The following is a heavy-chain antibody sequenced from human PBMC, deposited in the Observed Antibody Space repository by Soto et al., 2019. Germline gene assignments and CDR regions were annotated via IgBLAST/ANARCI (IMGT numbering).Heavy chain of an antibody. J-gene: IGHJ4*02. CDR2: INSDGSIT. Sequence: PGGSLRLSCVASGFTFRSYWMHWVRQAPGKGLVWISRINSDGSITTYADSVKGRFTISRDNAKNTLYLQMNSLRAEDTAVYYCARPTVTTVGFDYWGQGTLVTVSS. D-gene: IGHD4-17*01. CDR1: GFTFRSYW. CDR3: ARPTVTTVGFDY. V-gene: IGHV3-74*01.